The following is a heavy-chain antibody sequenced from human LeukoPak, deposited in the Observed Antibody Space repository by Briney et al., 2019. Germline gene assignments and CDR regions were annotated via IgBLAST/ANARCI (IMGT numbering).Heavy chain of an antibody. CDR1: GGSISTYY. J-gene: IGHJ6*02. D-gene: IGHD3-16*01. CDR3: VRVKDGGVINGMDV. CDR2: IYYSGST. Sequence: SETLSLTCSVSGGSISTYYWSWIRQPPGKGLEWIGYIYYSGSTSYNPSLKSRVTISVDTSKNQFSLDLSSVTAADTAVYYCVRVKDGGVINGMDVWGQGTTVTVSS. V-gene: IGHV4-59*08.